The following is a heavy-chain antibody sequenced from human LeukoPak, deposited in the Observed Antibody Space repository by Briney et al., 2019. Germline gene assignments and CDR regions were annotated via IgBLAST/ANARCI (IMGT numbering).Heavy chain of an antibody. CDR3: AKGPDMYSSSWYEDYFDY. D-gene: IGHD6-13*01. Sequence: GGSLRLSCAASGFTFSSYAMSWVRQAPGKGLEWVSAISGSGGSTYYADSVKGRFTISRDNSKNTLYLQMNSLRAEDTAVYYCAKGPDMYSSSWYEDYFDYWGQGTLVTVSS. J-gene: IGHJ4*02. CDR1: GFTFSSYA. CDR2: ISGSGGST. V-gene: IGHV3-23*01.